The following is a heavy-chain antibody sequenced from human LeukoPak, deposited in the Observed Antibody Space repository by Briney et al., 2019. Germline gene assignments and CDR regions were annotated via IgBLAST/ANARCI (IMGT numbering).Heavy chain of an antibody. CDR3: ARRGGSGRAFDY. Sequence: SETLALTCSVSGASISGGTYYWGWIRQPPGEGLEWIGSIYYTGSTYDNPSLKSRVTISVDTSKNQFSLKLSSVTAADTAVYYCARRGGSGRAFDYWGQGTLVTVSS. J-gene: IGHJ4*02. CDR2: IYYTGST. V-gene: IGHV4-39*01. CDR1: GASISGGTYY. D-gene: IGHD1-26*01.